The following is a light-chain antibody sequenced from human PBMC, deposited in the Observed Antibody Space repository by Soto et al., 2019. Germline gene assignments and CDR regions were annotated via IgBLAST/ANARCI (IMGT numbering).Light chain of an antibody. CDR3: QQYNNWWT. Sequence: EIILTQSPATLSLSPGERATLSCRASQGVAGYLAWYQQKPGQAPRLLIYDTSNRATGIPARFSGSGSGTDFTLTISSLEPEDFAVYYCQQYNNWWTFGQGTKVDIK. J-gene: IGKJ1*01. V-gene: IGKV3-11*01. CDR1: QGVAGY. CDR2: DTS.